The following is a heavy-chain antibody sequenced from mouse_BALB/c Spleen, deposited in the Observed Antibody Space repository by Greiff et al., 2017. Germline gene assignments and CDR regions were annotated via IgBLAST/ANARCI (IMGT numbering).Heavy chain of an antibody. CDR1: GFTFSSFG. V-gene: IGHV5-9-4*01. Sequence: EVHLVESGGGLVQPGGSRKLSCAASGFTFSSFGMHWVRQAPEKGLEWVAEISSGGSYTYYPDTVTGRFTISRDNAKNTLYLEMSSLRSEDTAMYYCARGGNSGQWYFDVWGAGTTVTVSS. D-gene: IGHD2-1*01. CDR2: ISSGGSYT. J-gene: IGHJ1*01. CDR3: ARGGNSGQWYFDV.